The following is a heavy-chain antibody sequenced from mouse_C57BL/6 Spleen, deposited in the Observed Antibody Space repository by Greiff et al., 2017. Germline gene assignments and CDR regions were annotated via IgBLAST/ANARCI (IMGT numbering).Heavy chain of an antibody. V-gene: IGHV1-72*01. J-gene: IGHJ2*01. CDR2: TDPNRGGT. CDR1: GYTFTSYW. D-gene: IGHD2-4*01. Sequence: VQLQQPGAELVKPGASVKLSCKASGYTFTSYWMHWVKQRPGRGLELIGRTDPNRGGTKYNEKFKSKATLTVDKPSSTAYMQRSSLTSEDSAVYYCARSNYDYDDGYYFDYWGQGTTLTVSS. CDR3: ARSNYDYDDGYYFDY.